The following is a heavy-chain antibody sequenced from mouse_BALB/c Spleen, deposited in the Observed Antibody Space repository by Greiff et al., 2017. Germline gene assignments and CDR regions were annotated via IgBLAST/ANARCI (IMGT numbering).Heavy chain of an antibody. CDR2: ISNLAYSI. Sequence: DVHLVESGGGLVQPGGSRKLSCAASGFTFSDYGMAWVRQAPGKGPEWVAFISNLAYSIYYADTVTGRFTISRENAKNTLYLEMSSLRSEDTAMYYCARDGYGNYVFFDYWGQGTTLTVSS. D-gene: IGHD2-1*01. J-gene: IGHJ2*01. CDR3: ARDGYGNYVFFDY. CDR1: GFTFSDYG. V-gene: IGHV5-15*02.